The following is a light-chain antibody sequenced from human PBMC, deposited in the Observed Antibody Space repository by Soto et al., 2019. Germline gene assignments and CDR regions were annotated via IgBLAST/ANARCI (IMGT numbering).Light chain of an antibody. V-gene: IGLV2-11*01. CDR1: SSYIGPYDH. Sequence: QSVLTQPRSVSGSPGQSVTISCTRTSSYIGPYDHVAWYQQHPGKAPKLIIFAVSKRPSGVPDRFSGSKSGNTASLTISELQAEDEADYYCSSYAGNYIYVFATGTKVTVL. CDR3: SSYAGNYIYV. CDR2: AVS. J-gene: IGLJ1*01.